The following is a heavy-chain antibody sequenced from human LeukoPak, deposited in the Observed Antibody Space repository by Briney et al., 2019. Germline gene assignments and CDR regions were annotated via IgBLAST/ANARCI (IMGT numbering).Heavy chain of an antibody. V-gene: IGHV1-8*01. D-gene: IGHD5-12*01. CDR1: GYTFTSYD. Sequence: ASVKVSCKASGYTFTSYDINWVRQATGQGLEWMGWMNPNSGNTGYAQKFQGRVTMTRNTSISTAYMELSSLRSEDTAVYYCARGSSIGIYSNYWGQGTLVTVSS. J-gene: IGHJ4*02. CDR2: MNPNSGNT. CDR3: ARGSSIGIYSNY.